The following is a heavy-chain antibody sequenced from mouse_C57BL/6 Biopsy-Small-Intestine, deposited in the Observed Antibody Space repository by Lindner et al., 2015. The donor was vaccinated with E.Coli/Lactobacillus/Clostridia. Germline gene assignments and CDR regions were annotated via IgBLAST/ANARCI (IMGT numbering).Heavy chain of an antibody. CDR3: ARSHYDYFDY. CDR2: IYPGGGYT. V-gene: IGHV1-63*01. CDR1: GYTFTNYW. Sequence: VQLQESGAELVRPGTSVKMSCKASGYTFTNYWIGWAKQRPGHGLEWIGDIYPGGGYTNYNEKFKGKATLTADKSSSTAYMQFSSLTSEDSAIYYCARSHYDYFDYWGQGTTLTVSP. D-gene: IGHD2-4*01. J-gene: IGHJ2*01.